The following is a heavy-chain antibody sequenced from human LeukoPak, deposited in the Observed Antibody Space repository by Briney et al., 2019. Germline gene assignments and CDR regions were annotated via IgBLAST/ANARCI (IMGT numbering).Heavy chain of an antibody. D-gene: IGHD2-21*01. V-gene: IGHV4-34*01. CDR1: GGSFSGYY. CDR2: INHSGNT. J-gene: IGHJ6*03. CDR3: ARIRRPSSRAYFSSPGHYYYMDV. Sequence: SETLSLTCGVYGGSFSGYYWSWIRQPPGKGLEWIGEINHSGNTNYNPSLKSRVTISVDTSKNQFSLKLSSVTAADTAVYYCARIRRPSSRAYFSSPGHYYYMDVWGKGTTVTVSS.